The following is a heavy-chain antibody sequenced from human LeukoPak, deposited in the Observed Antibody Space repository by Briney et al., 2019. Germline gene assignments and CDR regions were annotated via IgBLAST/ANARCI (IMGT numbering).Heavy chain of an antibody. V-gene: IGHV4-59*01. CDR2: IYYSGST. CDR3: ARDSYNYGSGSLDY. Sequence: SETLSLTCTVSGGSISSYYWSWIRQPPGKGLEWIGYIYYSGSTNYNPSLKSRVTISVDTSKNQFSLKLSSVTAADTAMYYCARDSYNYGSGSLDYWGRGTLVTVSS. CDR1: GGSISSYY. J-gene: IGHJ4*02. D-gene: IGHD5-18*01.